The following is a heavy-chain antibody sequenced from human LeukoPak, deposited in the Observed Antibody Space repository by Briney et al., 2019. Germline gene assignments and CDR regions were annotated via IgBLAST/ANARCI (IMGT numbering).Heavy chain of an antibody. CDR2: IYYSGST. Sequence: SETLSLTCTVSGGSISSSSYYWGWIRQPPGKGLEWIGSIYYSGSTYYNPSLKSRVTISVDTSKNQFSLKLSSVTAADTAVYYCARGGLRLPAAMPQYFQHWGQGTLVTVSS. CDR1: GGSISSSSYY. CDR3: ARGGLRLPAAMPQYFQH. D-gene: IGHD2-2*01. V-gene: IGHV4-39*07. J-gene: IGHJ1*01.